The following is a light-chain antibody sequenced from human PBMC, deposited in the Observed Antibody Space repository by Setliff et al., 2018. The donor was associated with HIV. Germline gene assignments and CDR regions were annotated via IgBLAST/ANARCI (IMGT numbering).Light chain of an antibody. V-gene: IGLV2-14*03. CDR1: SYDIGYKNC. CDR3: SSCTTITTYV. Sequence: QSALTQPASVSGSPGQSITISCTGTSYDIGYKNCVSWYQQHPGKAPKLIIFDVSNRPSGISDRFSGSKSGNMASLAISGLQAEDEADYYCSSCTTITTYVFGPGTKVTVL. J-gene: IGLJ1*01. CDR2: DVS.